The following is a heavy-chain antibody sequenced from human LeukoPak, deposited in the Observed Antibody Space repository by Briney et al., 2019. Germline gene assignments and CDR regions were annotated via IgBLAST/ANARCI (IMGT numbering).Heavy chain of an antibody. CDR2: IYYSGST. V-gene: IGHV4-39*01. J-gene: IGHJ4*02. D-gene: IGHD3-10*01. CDR1: GGSISSSSYY. Sequence: SETLSLTCTVSGGSISSSSYYWGWIRQPPGKGLEWIGSIYYSGSTYYNPSLKSRVTISVDTSKNQFSLKLSSVTAADTAVYYCARRRRGSGSYPFYYWGQGTLVTVSS. CDR3: ARRRRGSGSYPFYY.